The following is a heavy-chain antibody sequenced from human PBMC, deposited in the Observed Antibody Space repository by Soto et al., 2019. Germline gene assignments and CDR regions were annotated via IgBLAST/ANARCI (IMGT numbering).Heavy chain of an antibody. CDR1: GGYISTGCYY. CDR3: AREGIGKNYGVDV. V-gene: IGHV4-31*03. Sequence: SETLSLTCTVSGGYISTGCYYWSWIRQHSGKGLEWIGFVFYSGSTFYNPSLKSRVTISVDTSQNQFSLRLSSVTAADTAVYYCAREGIGKNYGVDVWGQGTTVTVSS. CDR2: VFYSGST. J-gene: IGHJ6*02. D-gene: IGHD3-10*01.